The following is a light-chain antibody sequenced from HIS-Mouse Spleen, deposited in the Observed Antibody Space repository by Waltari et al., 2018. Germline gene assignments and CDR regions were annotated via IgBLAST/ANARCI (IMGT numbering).Light chain of an antibody. J-gene: IGKJ1*01. CDR3: QQYRT. CDR2: KAS. CDR1: QSISSW. Sequence: DIQMTQSPSTLSASVGARVTITCRASQSISSWLAWYQQKPGKAPKLLSYKASSLESGVPSRFSGSGSGTEFTLTISSLQPDDFATYYCQQYRTFGQGTKVEIK. V-gene: IGKV1-5*03.